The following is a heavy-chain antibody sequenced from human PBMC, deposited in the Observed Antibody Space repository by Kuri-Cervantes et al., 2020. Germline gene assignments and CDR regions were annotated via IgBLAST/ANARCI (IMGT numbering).Heavy chain of an antibody. CDR1: GASMSSDH. D-gene: IGHD3-22*01. J-gene: IGHJ4*02. Sequence: SETLSLTCTVSGASMSSDHWSWIRQSPGKGLEWIGYISYSGYTNYNPSLKSRLAISIDTSKNQFSLRLSSVTAADTAVYYCARGKVVISPFDYWGQGTLVTVSS. V-gene: IGHV4-59*01. CDR2: ISYSGYT. CDR3: ARGKVVISPFDY.